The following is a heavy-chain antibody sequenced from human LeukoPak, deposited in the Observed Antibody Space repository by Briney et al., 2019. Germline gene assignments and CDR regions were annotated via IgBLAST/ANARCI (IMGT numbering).Heavy chain of an antibody. CDR1: GFTFSSYW. CDR3: ARDTYGSGSPLDY. Sequence: GGSLRLSCAASGFTFSSYWMSWVRQAPGKGLEWVANIKEEGSEKYYVDSVKGRFTISRDNAKNSLYLQMNSLRAEDTAVYYCARDTYGSGSPLDYWGQGTLVTVSS. D-gene: IGHD3-10*01. CDR2: IKEEGSEK. V-gene: IGHV3-7*01. J-gene: IGHJ4*02.